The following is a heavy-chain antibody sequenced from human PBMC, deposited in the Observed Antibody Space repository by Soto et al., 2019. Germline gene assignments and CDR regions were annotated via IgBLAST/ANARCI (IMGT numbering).Heavy chain of an antibody. D-gene: IGHD3-10*01. J-gene: IGHJ4*02. V-gene: IGHV1-8*01. Sequence: QVQLVQSGAEVKKPGASVKVSCRASRYPFTSYDINWLRQAAGQGLEWMGWMNPGSGNTGYSQKFQGRVTLTSNTSIDTAYMELSSLRSDDTAVYFCARHYLLDSWGQGTLITVSS. CDR1: RYPFTSYD. CDR3: ARHYLLDS. CDR2: MNPGSGNT.